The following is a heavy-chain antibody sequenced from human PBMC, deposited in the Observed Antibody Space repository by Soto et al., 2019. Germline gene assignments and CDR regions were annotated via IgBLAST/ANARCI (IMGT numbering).Heavy chain of an antibody. J-gene: IGHJ6*03. CDR3: ARGKGIAAAGTSLYYYYYMDV. Sequence: ASVKVSCKASGYTFTGYYMHWVRQAPGQGLEWMGWINPNSGGTNYAQKFQGWVTMTRDTSISTAYMELSRLRSDDTAVYYCARGKGIAAAGTSLYYYYYMDVWGKGTTVTVSS. V-gene: IGHV1-2*04. CDR1: GYTFTGYY. CDR2: INPNSGGT. D-gene: IGHD6-13*01.